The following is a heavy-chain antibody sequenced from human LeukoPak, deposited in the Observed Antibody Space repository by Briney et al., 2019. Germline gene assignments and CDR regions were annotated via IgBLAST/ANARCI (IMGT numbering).Heavy chain of an antibody. CDR3: ASLRGVYYDILTGYYNGGHY. J-gene: IGHJ4*02. D-gene: IGHD3-9*01. Sequence: GGSLRLSCAASGFTFSSYSMNWVRQAPGKGLEWVSSISSSSSYIYYADSVKGRFTISRDNAKNSLYLQMNSLRAEDTAVYYCASLRGVYYDILTGYYNGGHYWGQGTLVTVSS. CDR1: GFTFSSYS. V-gene: IGHV3-21*01. CDR2: ISSSSSYI.